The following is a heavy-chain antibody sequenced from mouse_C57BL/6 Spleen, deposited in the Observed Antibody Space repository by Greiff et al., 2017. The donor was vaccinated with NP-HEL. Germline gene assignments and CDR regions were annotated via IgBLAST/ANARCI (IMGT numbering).Heavy chain of an antibody. Sequence: VQLQQSGPELVKPGASVKLSCKASGYTFTSYDINWVKQRPGQGLEWIGWIYPRDGSTKYNEKFKGKATLTVDTSSSTAYMELHILTSEDSAVYFCARSDLTGTRGGGYYYAMDYWGQGTSVTVSS. CDR2: IYPRDGST. CDR1: GYTFTSYD. V-gene: IGHV1-85*01. CDR3: ARSDLTGTRGGGYYYAMDY. J-gene: IGHJ4*01. D-gene: IGHD4-1*01.